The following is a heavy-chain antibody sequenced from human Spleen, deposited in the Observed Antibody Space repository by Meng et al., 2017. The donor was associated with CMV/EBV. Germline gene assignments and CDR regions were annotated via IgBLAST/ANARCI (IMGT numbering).Heavy chain of an antibody. CDR3: ARTPVVVVAAGGWFDP. V-gene: IGHV1-69*08. D-gene: IGHD2-15*01. J-gene: IGHJ5*02. Sequence: SGGTFSSYTSSWARHAPGQGLEWMGRIIPILGTANYAQKCQGRVTITADKSTSTAYMGLSSLRPADTAVYYCARTPVVVVAAGGWFDPWGQGTLVTVSS. CDR1: GGTFSSYT. CDR2: IIPILGTA.